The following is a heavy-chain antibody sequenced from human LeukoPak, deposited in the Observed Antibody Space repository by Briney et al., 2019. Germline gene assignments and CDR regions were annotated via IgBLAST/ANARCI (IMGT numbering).Heavy chain of an antibody. CDR2: ISGSGGST. D-gene: IGHD3-22*01. CDR1: GFTFSSYG. J-gene: IGHJ4*02. Sequence: GGSLRLSCAASGFTFSSYGMHWVRQAPGKGLEWVSLISGSGGSTYYADSVKGRFTISRDNSKNTLYLQMNSLRAEDTALYYCAREVSEGFDFWGQGTLVTVSS. CDR3: AREVSEGFDF. V-gene: IGHV3-23*01.